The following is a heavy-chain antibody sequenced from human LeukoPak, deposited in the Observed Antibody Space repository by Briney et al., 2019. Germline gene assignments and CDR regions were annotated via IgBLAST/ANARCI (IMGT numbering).Heavy chain of an antibody. V-gene: IGHV3-33*01. CDR1: GYTVTDHG. CDR3: ARDLAAARLDF. J-gene: IGHJ4*02. CDR2: IWLDGSQQ. Sequence: GGSLRLSCAAAGYTVTDHGMRWGRQAPGKGLEWVADIWLDGSQQYYADAVKGRFTISRDSSKSILYLQMNSLRAEDTGVYYCARDLAAARLDFRGQGTLVTVSS. D-gene: IGHD6-6*01.